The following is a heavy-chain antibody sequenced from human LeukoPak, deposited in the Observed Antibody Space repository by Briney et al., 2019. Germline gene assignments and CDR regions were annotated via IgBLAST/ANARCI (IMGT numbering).Heavy chain of an antibody. D-gene: IGHD3-22*01. CDR2: INPSGGST. V-gene: IGHV1-46*01. J-gene: IGHJ4*02. CDR3: ARDLGYHDSSGYYRDY. CDR1: GYTFTSYY. Sequence: ASVKVSCKASGYTFTSYYMHWVRQAPGQGLEWMGIINPSGGSTSYAQKFQGRVTMTRDTSTSTVYMELSGLRSKDTAVYYCARDLGYHDSSGYYRDYWGQGTLVTVSS.